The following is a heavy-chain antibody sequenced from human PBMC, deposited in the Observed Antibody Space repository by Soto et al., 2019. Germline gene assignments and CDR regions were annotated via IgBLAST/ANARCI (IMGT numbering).Heavy chain of an antibody. J-gene: IGHJ4*02. CDR3: AKDPKYNWNYGPPKY. V-gene: IGHV3-30*18. Sequence: GGSLRLSCAASGFTFSSYGMHWVRQAPGKGLEWVAVISYDGSNKYYADSVKGRFTISRDNSKNTLYLQMNSLRAEDTTVYYCAKDPKYNWNYGPPKYWGQGTLVTVSS. D-gene: IGHD1-7*01. CDR2: ISYDGSNK. CDR1: GFTFSSYG.